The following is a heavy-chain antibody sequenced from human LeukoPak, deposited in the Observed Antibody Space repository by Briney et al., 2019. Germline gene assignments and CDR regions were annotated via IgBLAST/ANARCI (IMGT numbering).Heavy chain of an antibody. CDR1: GFTFTSCA. CDR2: ISGSGGGT. Sequence: TGGSLRLSCAASGFTFTSCAMTWVRQAPGKGREWVSAISGSGGGTFYADSVKGRFTVSRDNSKNTLYLQINRLRAEDTAVYYCAKGPYASAWFGEYWGQGTLVTVSS. J-gene: IGHJ4*02. V-gene: IGHV3-23*01. CDR3: AKGPYASAWFGEY. D-gene: IGHD3-10*01.